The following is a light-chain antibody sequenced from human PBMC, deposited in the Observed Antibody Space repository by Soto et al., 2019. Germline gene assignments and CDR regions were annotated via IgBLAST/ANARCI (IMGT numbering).Light chain of an antibody. CDR2: KAS. J-gene: IGKJ1*01. Sequence: DTQITQSPSTVSASVGDRITIACRASQNIQRWLAWYQQTPGKAPKLLIYKASSLERGVPSRFSGTGSGTKFTLPIARLQTDDFETYYCQQYETFSGTFGPGTKVDIK. CDR1: QNIQRW. CDR3: QQYETFSGT. V-gene: IGKV1-5*03.